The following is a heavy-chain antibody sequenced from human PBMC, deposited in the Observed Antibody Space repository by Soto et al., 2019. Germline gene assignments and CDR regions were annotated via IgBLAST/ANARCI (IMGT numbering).Heavy chain of an antibody. J-gene: IGHJ4*02. V-gene: IGHV3-30*18. CDR3: AKVFAAALIDY. Sequence: GGSLRLSCAASGFTFSSYGMHWVRQAPGKGLEWVAVISYDGSNKYYADSVKGRFTISRDNSKNTLYLQMNSLRAEDTAAYYCAKVFAAALIDYWGQGTLVTVSS. D-gene: IGHD6-6*01. CDR1: GFTFSSYG. CDR2: ISYDGSNK.